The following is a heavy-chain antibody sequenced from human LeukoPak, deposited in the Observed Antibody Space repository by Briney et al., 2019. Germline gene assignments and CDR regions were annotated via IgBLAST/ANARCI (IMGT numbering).Heavy chain of an antibody. J-gene: IGHJ4*02. V-gene: IGHV3-30*02. CDR2: IRYDGSNK. D-gene: IGHD3-10*01. CDR3: AKDPYYYYGSGSYYIEGFYFDY. CDR1: GFTFSSYG. Sequence: PGGSLRLSCAASGFTFSSYGMHSVRQAPGKGLEWVAFIRYDGSNKYYADSVKGRFTISRDNSKNTLYLQMNSLRAEDTAVYYCAKDPYYYYGSGSYYIEGFYFDYWGQGTLVTVSS.